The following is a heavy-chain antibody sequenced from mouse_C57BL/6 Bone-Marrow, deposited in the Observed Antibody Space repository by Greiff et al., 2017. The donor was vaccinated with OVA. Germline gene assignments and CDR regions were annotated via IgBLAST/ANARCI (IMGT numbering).Heavy chain of an antibody. CDR3: ARVGYEGFAY. CDR2: INYDGSST. Sequence: EVQLVESEGGLVQPGSSMKLSCTASGFTFSDYYMAWVRQVPEKGLEWVANINYDGSSTYYLDSLKSRFIISRDNAKNILYLQRSRLKAEDAATYYCARVGYEGFAYWGQGTLVTVSA. V-gene: IGHV5-16*01. CDR1: GFTFSDYY. D-gene: IGHD3-1*01. J-gene: IGHJ3*01.